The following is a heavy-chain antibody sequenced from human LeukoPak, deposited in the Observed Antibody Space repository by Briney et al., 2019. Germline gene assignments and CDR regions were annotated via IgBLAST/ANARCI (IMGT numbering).Heavy chain of an antibody. J-gene: IGHJ3*02. V-gene: IGHV1-69*05. CDR1: GGTFSSYA. CDR2: IIPIFGTA. CDR3: ARKGEAPNDAFDI. Sequence: SVKVSCKASGGTFSSYAISWVRQAPGQGLEWMGGIIPIFGTANYAQKFQGRVTMTRDTSTSTVYMELSSLRSEDTAVYYCARKGEAPNDAFDIWGQGTMVTVSS.